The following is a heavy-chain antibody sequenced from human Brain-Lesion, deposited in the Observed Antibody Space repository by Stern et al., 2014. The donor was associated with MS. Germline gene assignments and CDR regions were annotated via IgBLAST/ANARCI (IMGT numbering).Heavy chain of an antibody. Sequence: VQLVESGAEVKKPGESLKISCEASGYLFDDYWIGWVRQMSGRGLELVAIIFPRDSNTRYSPSVQGQVTISAHKSISTAYLQWSSLKASDTAMYYCARSPATPSGYDRFDYWGQGALVTVSS. CDR1: GYLFDDYW. CDR3: ARSPATPSGYDRFDY. D-gene: IGHD5-12*01. J-gene: IGHJ4*02. V-gene: IGHV5-51*03. CDR2: IFPRDSNT.